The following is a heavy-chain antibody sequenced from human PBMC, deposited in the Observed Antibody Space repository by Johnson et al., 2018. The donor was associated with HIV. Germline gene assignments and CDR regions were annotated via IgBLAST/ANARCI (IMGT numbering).Heavy chain of an antibody. D-gene: IGHD3-16*01. J-gene: IGHJ3*01. Sequence: VESGGGLVQPGGSLRLSCAASGFTFSSYAMSWVRQAPGKGLEWVSAISGSGGSTYYADSVKGRFTISRDNSKNTLYLQINSLRAEDTAVYYCARSRHGGIQPSDAFDVWGQGTMVTVSS. CDR1: GFTFSSYA. CDR3: ARSRHGGIQPSDAFDV. V-gene: IGHV3-23*04. CDR2: ISGSGGST.